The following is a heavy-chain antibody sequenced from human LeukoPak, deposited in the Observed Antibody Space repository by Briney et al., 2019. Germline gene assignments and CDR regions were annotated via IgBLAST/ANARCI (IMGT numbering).Heavy chain of an antibody. V-gene: IGHV1-69*13. CDR1: GGTFSSYA. Sequence: SVKVSCKASGGTFSSYAISWVRQAPGQGLEWMGGIIPIFGTANYAQKFQGRVTITADESTSTAYKELSSLRSEDTAVYYCARAEWGGGSGRSDYWGQGTLVTVSS. CDR3: ARAEWGGGSGRSDY. D-gene: IGHD2-15*01. J-gene: IGHJ4*02. CDR2: IIPIFGTA.